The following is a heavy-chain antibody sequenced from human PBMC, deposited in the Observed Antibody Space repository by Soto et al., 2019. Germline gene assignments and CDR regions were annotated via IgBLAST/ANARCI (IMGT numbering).Heavy chain of an antibody. CDR3: ARRGYCSSTSCCPLLRYGMDV. Sequence: GESLKISCKGSGYSFTSYWISWVRQMPGKGLEWMGRIDPSDSYTNYSPSFQGHVTISADKSISTAYLQWSSLKASDTAMYYCARRGYCSSTSCCPLLRYGMDVWGQGTTVTVSS. D-gene: IGHD2-2*03. CDR1: GYSFTSYW. CDR2: IDPSDSYT. J-gene: IGHJ6*02. V-gene: IGHV5-10-1*01.